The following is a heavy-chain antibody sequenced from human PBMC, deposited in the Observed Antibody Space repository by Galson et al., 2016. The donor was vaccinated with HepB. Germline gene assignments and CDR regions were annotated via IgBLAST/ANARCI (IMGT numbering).Heavy chain of an antibody. J-gene: IGHJ4*02. CDR3: AKGRPMDNFWSGYYKDIYY. CDR2: MSGGGGDA. Sequence: SLRLSCAASGFTFSNCAMNWVRQAPGKGLEWVSAMSGGGGDAYYVDSVRGRFTISRDNSKNTLYLQMKSLRAEDTAVYYCAKGRPMDNFWSGYYKDIYYWGQGTLLTVSS. CDR1: GFTFSNCA. D-gene: IGHD3-3*01. V-gene: IGHV3-23*01.